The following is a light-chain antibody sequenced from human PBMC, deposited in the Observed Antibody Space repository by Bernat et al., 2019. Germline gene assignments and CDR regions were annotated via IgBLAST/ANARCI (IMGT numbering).Light chain of an antibody. Sequence: DIQMTQSPSTLSASVGDRVIITCRVSQSISSWLAWYQQKAGKAPKLLIYKASSLESGVPSRFSGTGSGTEFTLSISSLQPADFATSYCQQYDDSPFTFRPGPKVD. CDR2: KAS. CDR1: QSISSW. V-gene: IGKV1-5*03. J-gene: IGKJ3*01. CDR3: QQYDDSPFT.